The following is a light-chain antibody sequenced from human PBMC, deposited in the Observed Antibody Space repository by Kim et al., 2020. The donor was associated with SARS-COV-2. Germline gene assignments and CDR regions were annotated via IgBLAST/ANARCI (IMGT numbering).Light chain of an antibody. CDR1: SSDVGAYNY. Sequence: QSALNQPASVSGSPGQSITISCTGTSSDVGAYNYVSWYQQNPGKAPKLMIYDVNKRPSGVSNRFSGSKSGNTASLTISGLQAEDEADYYCSSYTSSTTVVFGGGTQLTVL. J-gene: IGLJ2*01. V-gene: IGLV2-14*01. CDR2: DVN. CDR3: SSYTSSTTVV.